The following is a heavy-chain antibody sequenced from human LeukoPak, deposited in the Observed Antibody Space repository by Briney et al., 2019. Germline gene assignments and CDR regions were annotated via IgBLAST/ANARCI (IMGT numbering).Heavy chain of an antibody. CDR1: RFTFSSYG. V-gene: IGHV3-30*03. J-gene: IGHJ6*03. D-gene: IGHD2-21*02. CDR3: ARVVRVTAYYYYYYYMDV. Sequence: GGSLRFSCAASRFTFSSYGLHWVRQAPGKGLEWVALISYHGSNENYADSVKGRFTISRDNSKNTLYLQMNSLRAEDTAVYYCARVVRVTAYYYYYYYMDVWGKGTTVTISS. CDR2: ISYHGSNE.